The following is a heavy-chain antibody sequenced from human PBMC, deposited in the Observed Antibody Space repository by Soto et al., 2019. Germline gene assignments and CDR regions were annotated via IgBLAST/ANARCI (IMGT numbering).Heavy chain of an antibody. J-gene: IGHJ4*02. CDR1: GGSISSGVYY. CDR2: IYYSGST. CDR3: AREATYDILTGYYPNYFDY. D-gene: IGHD3-9*01. V-gene: IGHV4-31*03. Sequence: SETLSLTCTVSGGSISSGVYYWSWIRQHPGKGLEWIGYIYYSGSTYYNPSLKSRVTISVDTSKNQFSLKLSSVTAADTAVYYCAREATYDILTGYYPNYFDYWGQGTLVTVSS.